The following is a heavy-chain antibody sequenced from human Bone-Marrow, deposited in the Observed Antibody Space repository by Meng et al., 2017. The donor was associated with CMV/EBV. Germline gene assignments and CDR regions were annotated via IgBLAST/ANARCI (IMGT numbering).Heavy chain of an antibody. CDR1: GFSVSSYW. CDR3: ARSTSAKTDYWT. J-gene: IGHJ1*01. Sequence: GGSLRLSCAASGFSVSSYWMHWVRQVPGKGPVWVARLDDQRGTKYADFVEGRLTISRDDLKNTLYLQINSLRVEDTAVYYCARSTSAKTDYWTWGQGTRVTVYS. V-gene: IGHV3-74*01. D-gene: IGHD4/OR15-4a*01. CDR2: LDDQRGT.